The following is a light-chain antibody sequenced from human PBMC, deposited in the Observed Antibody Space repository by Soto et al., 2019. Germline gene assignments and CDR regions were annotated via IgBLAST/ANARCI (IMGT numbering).Light chain of an antibody. CDR3: QAWDSSTVV. Sequence: SYELTQPPSVSVSPGQTASITCSGDKLGDKYVCWYQQRPGQSPVLVIYQDRRRPSRIPERFSGSNSGNTATLTISGTQSMDEGDYYCQAWDSSTVVFGGGTKVTVL. CDR1: KLGDKY. CDR2: QDR. J-gene: IGLJ2*01. V-gene: IGLV3-1*01.